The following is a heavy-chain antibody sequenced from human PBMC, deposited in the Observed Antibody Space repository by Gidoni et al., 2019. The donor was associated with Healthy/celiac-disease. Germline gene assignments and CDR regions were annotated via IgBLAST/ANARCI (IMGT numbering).Heavy chain of an antibody. Sequence: EVQLLESGGGLVQPGGSLRLSCAASGFTFSSYAMSWVRQAPGQGLEWVSAISGSGGSTYYADSVKGRFTISRDNSKNTLYLQMNSLRAEDTAVYYCAKDPRVRRWFDPWGQGTLVTVSS. CDR3: AKDPRVRRWFDP. CDR1: GFTFSSYA. CDR2: ISGSGGST. J-gene: IGHJ5*02. V-gene: IGHV3-23*01. D-gene: IGHD1-1*01.